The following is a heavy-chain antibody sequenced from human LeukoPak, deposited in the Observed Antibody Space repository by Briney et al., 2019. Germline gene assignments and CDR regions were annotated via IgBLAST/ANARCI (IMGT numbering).Heavy chain of an antibody. CDR2: ISGSGGST. D-gene: IGHD2-15*01. CDR1: GFTFSSYA. J-gene: IGHJ6*02. V-gene: IGHV3-23*01. Sequence: GGSLRLSCAASGFTFSSYAMSWVRQAPGKGLEWVSAISGSGGSTYYADSVKGRFTISRDNSKNTLYLQMNSLRAEDTAVYYCAKDDLYRSGGSCYYYYGMDVWGQGTTVTVSS. CDR3: AKDDLYRSGGSCYYYYGMDV.